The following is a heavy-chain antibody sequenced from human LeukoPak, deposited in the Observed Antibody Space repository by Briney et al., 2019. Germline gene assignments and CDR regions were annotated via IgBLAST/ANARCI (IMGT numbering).Heavy chain of an antibody. CDR3: ARANTAMPQTLDY. Sequence: GASVKVSCKASGYTFTSYYMHWVRQAPGQGLEWMGWINPNNGGTKYAQKFQGRVTMTRDTSISTAYMELSSLRSEDTAVYYCARANTAMPQTLDYWGQGTLVTVSS. V-gene: IGHV1-2*02. CDR1: GYTFTSYY. CDR2: INPNNGGT. J-gene: IGHJ4*02. D-gene: IGHD5-18*01.